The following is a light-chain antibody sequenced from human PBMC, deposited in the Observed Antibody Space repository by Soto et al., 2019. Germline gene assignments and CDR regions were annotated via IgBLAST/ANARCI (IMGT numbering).Light chain of an antibody. V-gene: IGLV2-11*01. CDR2: DVN. Sequence: QSALTQPRSVSGSPGQSVTLSCTGTSSDVGGYHYVSWYQHHPGKAPKIIIYDVNKRPSGVPDRFSGSKSGNTASLTISGRQTEDEADYYCGTWDSSLRAGVFGGGTKVTVL. CDR1: SSDVGGYHY. J-gene: IGLJ3*02. CDR3: GTWDSSLRAGV.